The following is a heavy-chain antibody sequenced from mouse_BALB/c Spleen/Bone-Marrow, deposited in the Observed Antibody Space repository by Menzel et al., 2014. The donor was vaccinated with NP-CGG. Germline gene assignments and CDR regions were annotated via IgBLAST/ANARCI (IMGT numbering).Heavy chain of an antibody. V-gene: IGHV4-2*02. CDR2: INPGSSTI. J-gene: IGHJ2*01. CDR1: GFDFSGYW. Sequence: EVQLVESGGGLVQPGGSLILSCAASGFDFSGYWMSWARQAPGKGQEWIGEINPGSSTINYTPSLKDKFIISRDNAKKTLYLQINKVRSEDTALYYCARLGYHGYFADWGQGTTLTVSS. D-gene: IGHD5-1-1*01. CDR3: ARLGYHGYFAD.